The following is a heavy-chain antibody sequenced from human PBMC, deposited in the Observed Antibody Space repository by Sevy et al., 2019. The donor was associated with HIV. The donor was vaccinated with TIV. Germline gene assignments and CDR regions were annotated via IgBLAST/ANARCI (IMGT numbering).Heavy chain of an antibody. Sequence: GGSLRLSCTGSGFTFGDYAVSWLRQAPGKGLEWVGFIRSKTYGGTTEYAASVKGRLNISREESKSIAYLQMNSLKTEDTAVYYCTRVQGTISTYFYFGMDVWGQGTTVTVSS. CDR3: TRVQGTISTYFYFGMDV. V-gene: IGHV3-49*03. CDR1: GFTFGDYA. J-gene: IGHJ6*02. CDR2: IRSKTYGGTT. D-gene: IGHD2-21*01.